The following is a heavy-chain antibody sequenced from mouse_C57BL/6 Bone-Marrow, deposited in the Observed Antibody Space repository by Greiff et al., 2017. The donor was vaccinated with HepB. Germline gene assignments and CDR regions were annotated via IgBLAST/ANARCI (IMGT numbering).Heavy chain of an antibody. CDR2: IYPGDGDT. CDR3: ATGGVSYFDY. D-gene: IGHD2-2*01. Sequence: VQLQQSGPELVKPGASVKISCKASGYAFSSSWMNWVKQRPGKGLEWIGRIYPGDGDTNSNGKFKGKSTLTADKSSSTAYMQLSSLTSEDSAVYFCATGGVSYFDYWGQGTTLTVSS. CDR1: GYAFSSSW. J-gene: IGHJ2*01. V-gene: IGHV1-82*01.